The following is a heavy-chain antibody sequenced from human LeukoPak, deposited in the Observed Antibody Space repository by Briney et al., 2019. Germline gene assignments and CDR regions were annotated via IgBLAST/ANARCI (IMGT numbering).Heavy chain of an antibody. CDR3: ARDPGDTDWYNVDF. CDR2: RHYSRST. D-gene: IGHD1/OR15-1a*01. J-gene: IGHJ4*02. Sequence: PSDTLSLACTVSGGSLSGHFWSWFRRPPGKGLENIGYRHYSRSTNYYPSYNSQVTISLEMSKIHFSLSLSTVTAADTAVYYCARDPGDTDWYNVDFWGQGILVTVSS. V-gene: IGHV4-59*11. CDR1: GGSLSGHF.